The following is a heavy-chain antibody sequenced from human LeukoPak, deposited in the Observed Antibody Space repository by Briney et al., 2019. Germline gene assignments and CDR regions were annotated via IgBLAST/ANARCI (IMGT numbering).Heavy chain of an antibody. CDR2: INHSGST. V-gene: IGHV4-34*01. CDR1: GGSFSGYY. CDR3: ARGKKTIFGVVNWFDP. Sequence: SSETLSLTCAVYGGSFSGYYWSWLRQPPGKGLEWLGEINHSGSTNYNPSLKSRVTISVDTSKNQFSLKLSSVTAADTAVYYCARGKKTIFGVVNWFDPWGQGTLVTVSS. D-gene: IGHD3-3*01. J-gene: IGHJ5*02.